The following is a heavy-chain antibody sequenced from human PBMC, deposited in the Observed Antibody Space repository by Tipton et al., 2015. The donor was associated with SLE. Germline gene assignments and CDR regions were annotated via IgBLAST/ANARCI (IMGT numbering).Heavy chain of an antibody. CDR3: ARQSIVVVPAAFDY. CDR2: FYYSGST. V-gene: IGHV4-59*01. D-gene: IGHD2-2*01. J-gene: IGHJ4*02. CDR1: GGSMSTYY. Sequence: TLSLTCTVSGGSMSTYYWNWIRQFPGKGLEWIGYFYYSGSTSYNPSLKSRVTISLDKSKNQFSLKLSSVTAADTAVYYCARQSIVVVPAAFDYWGQGTLVTVSS.